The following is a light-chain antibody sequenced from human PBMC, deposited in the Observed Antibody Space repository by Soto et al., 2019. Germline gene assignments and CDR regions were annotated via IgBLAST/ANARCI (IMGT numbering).Light chain of an antibody. V-gene: IGLV2-11*01. CDR2: DVT. CDR3: CSYGGGKTPLV. Sequence: QSVLTQPRSVSGSPGQSVAVSCTGSLSDVGGYNYVSWYQQLPGTAPRLILYDVTKRPSGVPGRFSGSKSGITASLTISGLQAEDEADYYCCSYGGGKTPLVFGGGTQLTVL. J-gene: IGLJ2*01. CDR1: LSDVGGYNY.